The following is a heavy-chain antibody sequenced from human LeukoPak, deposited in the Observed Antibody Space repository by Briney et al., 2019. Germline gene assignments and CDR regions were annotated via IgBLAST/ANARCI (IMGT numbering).Heavy chain of an antibody. V-gene: IGHV3-23*01. CDR1: GFTFGSYA. CDR2: ILGSGGGGST. J-gene: IGHJ4*02. D-gene: IGHD5-24*01. CDR3: AKDSERWQFSLHDY. Sequence: GGSLRLSCAASGFTFGSYAMSWVRQGPGKGLECVSSILGSGGGGSTYYADSVKGRFTISRDNSKNTLYLQMNSLRAEDTAVYYCAKDSERWQFSLHDYWGQGTLVTVSS.